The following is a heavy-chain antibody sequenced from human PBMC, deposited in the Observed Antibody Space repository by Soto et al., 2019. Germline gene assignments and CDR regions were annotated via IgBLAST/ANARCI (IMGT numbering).Heavy chain of an antibody. CDR2: VNPSGGHT. Sequence: QVQLVQSGAEVKKPGASVKVSCKASGDTFTDYYIHWVRQAPGQGLEWMGTVNPSGGHTTYAQHCLGRISRTRDASNSTLEMELAILTCADTAVYYCARGGHVVVVTAALDYWGQGTLVTVSS. J-gene: IGHJ4*02. D-gene: IGHD2-21*02. CDR1: GDTFTDYY. V-gene: IGHV1-46*01. CDR3: ARGGHVVVVTAALDY.